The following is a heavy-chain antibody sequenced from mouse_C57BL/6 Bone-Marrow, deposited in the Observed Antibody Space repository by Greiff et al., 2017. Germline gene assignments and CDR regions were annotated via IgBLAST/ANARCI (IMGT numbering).Heavy chain of an antibody. D-gene: IGHD3-1*01. CDR1: GFNIKDDY. Sequence: EVQLQQSGAELVRPGASVKLSCTASGFNIKDDYMHWVKQRPEQGLEWIGWIDPENGDTEYASKFQGKATITADTSSNTAYLQLSSLKSEDTAMYYCTRGFGAWFAYWGQGTLVTVSA. CDR2: IDPENGDT. V-gene: IGHV14-4*01. J-gene: IGHJ3*01. CDR3: TRGFGAWFAY.